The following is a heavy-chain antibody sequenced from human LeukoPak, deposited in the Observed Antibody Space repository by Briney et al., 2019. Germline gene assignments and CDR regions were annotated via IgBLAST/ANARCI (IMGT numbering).Heavy chain of an antibody. J-gene: IGHJ3*02. CDR2: IRSTSSYI. CDR1: GFTSTSYI. V-gene: IGHV3-21*01. Sequence: GRSLSPSRAPSGFTSTSYIMKWGRRAPRPGLEWVSSIRSTSSYIYYADSVKGRFTISRDNAKNSLYLQMNSLRAEDTAVYYCARDWGGGYDFSLGWVNAFDIWGQGTMVTVSS. CDR3: ARDWGGGYDFSLGWVNAFDI. D-gene: IGHD5-12*01.